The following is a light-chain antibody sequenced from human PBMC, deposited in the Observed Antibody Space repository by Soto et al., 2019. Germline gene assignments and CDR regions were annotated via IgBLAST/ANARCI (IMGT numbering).Light chain of an antibody. CDR2: GTS. J-gene: IGLJ1*01. CDR1: SSNIGSRYD. Sequence: QSVLTQPPSVSGAPGQRVTISCTGSSSNIGSRYDVHWYQQLPGTAPRLLIYGTSYRPSGVPDRFSGSKSGTSASLAITGLQAEDEADYYCQSYDSTLDARYVFGTGTKLTVL. CDR3: QSYDSTLDARYV. V-gene: IGLV1-40*01.